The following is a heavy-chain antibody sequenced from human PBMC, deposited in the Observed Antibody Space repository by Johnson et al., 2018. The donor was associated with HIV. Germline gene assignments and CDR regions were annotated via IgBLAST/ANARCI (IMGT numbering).Heavy chain of an antibody. V-gene: IGHV3-30*03. Sequence: QVQLVESGGGVVQPGRSLRLSCAASGFTFSSYGMHWVRQAPGKGLEWVAVISYDGSNKYYADSVKGRFTISRDNSKNTLYLQMNSLRAEDTAVYYCARDYSNPPHAFDIWGQGTMVTVSS. CDR1: GFTFSSYG. J-gene: IGHJ3*02. D-gene: IGHD4-11*01. CDR3: ARDYSNPPHAFDI. CDR2: ISYDGSNK.